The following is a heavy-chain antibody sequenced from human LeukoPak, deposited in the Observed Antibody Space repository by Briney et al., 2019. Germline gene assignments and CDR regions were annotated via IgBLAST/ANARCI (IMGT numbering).Heavy chain of an antibody. D-gene: IGHD2-2*01. CDR2: IGRYGVTT. CDR3: ARDLLYCSSTSCYRGGSDY. Sequence: PGGSLRLSCAASGFTLSTYEMNWVRQAPGKGLEWVAYIGRYGVTTYYADSVKGRFTISRDNAKNSLYLQMNSLRAEDTAVYYCARDLLYCSSTSCYRGGSDYWGQGTLVTVSS. V-gene: IGHV3-48*03. J-gene: IGHJ4*02. CDR1: GFTLSTYE.